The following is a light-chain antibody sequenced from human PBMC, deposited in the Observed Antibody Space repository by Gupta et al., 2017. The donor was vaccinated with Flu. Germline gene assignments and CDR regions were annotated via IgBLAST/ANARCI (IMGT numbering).Light chain of an antibody. CDR3: CSYTIFTTVL. V-gene: IGLV2-14*03. J-gene: IGLJ2*01. Sequence: QSALTQPASVSGSPEESITISCSGTSSDIGGNDYVSWYQQHPDEVPKLLIYEVSHRPSGISHRFSGSKSGNTATLTISGLQPEDEADYFCCSYTIFTTVLFGGGTKVTVL. CDR1: SSDIGGNDY. CDR2: EVS.